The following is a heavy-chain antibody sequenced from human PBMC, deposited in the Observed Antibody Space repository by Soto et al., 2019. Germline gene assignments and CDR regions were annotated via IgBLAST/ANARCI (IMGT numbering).Heavy chain of an antibody. V-gene: IGHV4-30-4*01. CDR1: GGSISSGDYY. CDR2: IYYSGST. D-gene: IGHD2-21*01. Sequence: SETLSLTCTVSGGSISSGDYYWSWIRQPPGKGLEWIGYIYYSGSTYYNPSLKSRVTISVDTSKNQFSLRLSSVTAADTAVYYCARLGAYYQSLDPWGPGTLVTVSS. J-gene: IGHJ5*02. CDR3: ARLGAYYQSLDP.